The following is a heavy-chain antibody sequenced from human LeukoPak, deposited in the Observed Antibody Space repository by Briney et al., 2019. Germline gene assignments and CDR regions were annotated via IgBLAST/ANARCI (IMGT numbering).Heavy chain of an antibody. J-gene: IGHJ4*02. V-gene: IGHV1-18*01. CDR1: GYTFTSYG. D-gene: IGHD6-19*01. CDR2: ISAYNGNT. CDR3: ARGIAVAGTASGLFDY. Sequence: ASVKVSCKASGYTFTSYGISWVRQAPGQGLEWMGWISAYNGNTNYAQKLQGRVTTTTDTSTSTAYMELRSLRSDDTAVYYCARGIAVAGTASGLFDYWGQGTLVTVSS.